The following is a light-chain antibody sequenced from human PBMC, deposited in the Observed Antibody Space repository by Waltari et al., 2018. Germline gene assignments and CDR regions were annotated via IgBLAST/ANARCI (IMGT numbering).Light chain of an antibody. J-gene: IGLJ2*01. Sequence: QSVLTQPPSVSGAPGQRVTISCTGSSSNIGAAYDVPWYQQLPGTAPKLLIYGNNNRPSGVPDRFSGSKSGTSASLAITGLRAEDEADYYCQSYDSSLSAVVFGGGTKLTVL. V-gene: IGLV1-40*01. CDR3: QSYDSSLSAVV. CDR1: SSNIGAAYD. CDR2: GNN.